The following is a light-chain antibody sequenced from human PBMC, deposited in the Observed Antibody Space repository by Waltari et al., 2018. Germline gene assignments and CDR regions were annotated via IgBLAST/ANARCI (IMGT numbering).Light chain of an antibody. V-gene: IGLV1-44*01. J-gene: IGLJ2*01. CDR2: SNN. CDR1: SSNIGGLT. CDR3: AAWDDSLNGRGV. Sequence: QSVLTSPPSASGTPGRRVTISCSASSSNIGGLTVNCSQPLPGTAPQLLIYSNNPRPSGVPDRFSGSKSGTSASLAISGLQSEDEAYYYCAAWDDSLNGRGVFGGGTKLTVL.